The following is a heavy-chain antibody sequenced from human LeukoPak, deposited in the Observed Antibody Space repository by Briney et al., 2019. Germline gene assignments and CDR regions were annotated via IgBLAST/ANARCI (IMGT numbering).Heavy chain of an antibody. V-gene: IGHV1-69*05. CDR3: VRGKRNGYFGATTYYNDFYYMDV. J-gene: IGHJ6*03. Sequence: SVKVSCKASADSFNNFAFSWVLQAPGQGLEWMGGVIAISGTTNYAQRFQGRVTITTDESTNTAYMHLSSLRSEDSALYYCVRGKRNGYFGATTYYNDFYYMDVWGKGTTVTVSS. D-gene: IGHD3-10*01. CDR1: ADSFNNFA. CDR2: VIAISGTT.